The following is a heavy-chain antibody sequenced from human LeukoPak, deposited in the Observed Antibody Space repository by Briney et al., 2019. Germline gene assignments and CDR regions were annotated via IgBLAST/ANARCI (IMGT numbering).Heavy chain of an antibody. J-gene: IGHJ4*02. Sequence: PSETLSLTCTVSGGSISSSSYYWGWIRQPPGKGLEWIGSIYYSGSTYYNPSLKSRVTISVDTSKNQFSLKLSSVTAADTAVYYCARGWLQLGYFDYWGQGTLVTVSS. V-gene: IGHV4-39*01. D-gene: IGHD5-24*01. CDR3: ARGWLQLGYFDY. CDR1: GGSISSSSYY. CDR2: IYYSGST.